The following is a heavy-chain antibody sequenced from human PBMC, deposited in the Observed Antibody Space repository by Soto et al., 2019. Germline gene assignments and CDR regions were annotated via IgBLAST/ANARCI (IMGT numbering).Heavy chain of an antibody. CDR2: IYNSGST. V-gene: IGHV4-61*03. Sequence: SETLSLTCTVSGGSVSSGSYYWRWIRQPPGKGLEEIGYIYNSGSTNYNPSLKSRVTISVDTSKNHCSLRMSSVTAADTAVYYCARESESGSYYFDYWGQGTLVTVS. J-gene: IGHJ4*02. D-gene: IGHD3-10*01. CDR3: ARESESGSYYFDY. CDR1: GGSVSSGSYY.